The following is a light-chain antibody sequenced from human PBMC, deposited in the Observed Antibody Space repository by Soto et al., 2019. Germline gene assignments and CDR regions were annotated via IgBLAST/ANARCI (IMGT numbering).Light chain of an antibody. Sequence: DIQMTQSPFSLSASVGDRVTITCRASQSINSKLNWYQQKPGEVPKLLIYAATSLQSGVPSRFSGSGSGTEFTLSISSLQPEDFATYYCQQGYSTTPITFGQGTLLEI. CDR2: AAT. J-gene: IGKJ5*01. CDR3: QQGYSTTPIT. CDR1: QSINSK. V-gene: IGKV1-39*01.